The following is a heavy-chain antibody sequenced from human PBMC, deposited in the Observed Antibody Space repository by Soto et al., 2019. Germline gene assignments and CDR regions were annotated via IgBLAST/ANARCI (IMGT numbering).Heavy chain of an antibody. J-gene: IGHJ4*02. CDR2: ISAYNGNT. V-gene: IGHV1-18*01. D-gene: IGHD6-19*01. CDR1: GYTFTNYV. Sequence: ASVKVSCKASGYTFTNYVISWVRQAPGLGLEWLGWISAYNGNTNYAQKFQGRVTMTTDTSTSTAYMELNSLRFDDTAVYFCARFSSDCCSHGHLFDYRAQRTPVTGSS. CDR3: ARFSSDCCSHGHLFDY.